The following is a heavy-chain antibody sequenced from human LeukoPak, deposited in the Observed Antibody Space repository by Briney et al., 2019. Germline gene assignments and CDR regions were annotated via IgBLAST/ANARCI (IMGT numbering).Heavy chain of an antibody. CDR2: ISSSSSYI. CDR3: ARGRGLLWFGETRYYFDY. D-gene: IGHD3-10*01. V-gene: IGHV3-21*01. Sequence: GGSLRLSCAASGFTFSSYSMNWVRQAPGKGLEWVSSISSSSSYIYYADSVKGRFTISRDNAKNSLYLQMNSLRAEDTAVYYCARGRGLLWFGETRYYFDYWGQGTLVTVS. J-gene: IGHJ4*02. CDR1: GFTFSSYS.